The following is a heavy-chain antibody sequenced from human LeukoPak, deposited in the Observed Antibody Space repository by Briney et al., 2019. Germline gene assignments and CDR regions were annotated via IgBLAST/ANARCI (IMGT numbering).Heavy chain of an antibody. J-gene: IGHJ4*02. CDR2: INPNSGDT. V-gene: IGHV1-2*02. Sequence: WASVKVSCKASGYIFTGYYMHWVRQAPGQGLEWMGWINPNSGDTNYAQKFQGRVTMTRDTSISTAYMELSRLRSDDTAVYYCARGIGGWRIDYWGQGTLVTVSS. CDR3: ARGIGGWRIDY. D-gene: IGHD6-19*01. CDR1: GYIFTGYY.